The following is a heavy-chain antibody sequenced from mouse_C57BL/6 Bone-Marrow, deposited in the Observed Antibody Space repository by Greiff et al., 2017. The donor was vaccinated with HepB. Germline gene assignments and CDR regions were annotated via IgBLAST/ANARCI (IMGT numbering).Heavy chain of an antibody. D-gene: IGHD1-1*01. Sequence: VQLQQSGAELVRPGASVKLSCTASGFNIKDYYMHWVKQRPEQGLEWIGRIDPEDGDTEYAPKFQGKDTMTADTSSNTAYLQLSSLTSEDTAVYYCTGGSSPYWYFDVWGTGTTVTVSS. CDR1: GFNIKDYY. V-gene: IGHV14-1*01. J-gene: IGHJ1*03. CDR2: IDPEDGDT. CDR3: TGGSSPYWYFDV.